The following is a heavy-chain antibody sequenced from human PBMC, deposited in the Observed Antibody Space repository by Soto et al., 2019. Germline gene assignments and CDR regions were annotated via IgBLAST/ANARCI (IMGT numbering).Heavy chain of an antibody. CDR3: LREGRGCFDF. V-gene: IGHV3-23*01. J-gene: IGHJ3*01. D-gene: IGHD6-19*01. CDR1: GFIFTNYA. Sequence: GESPEISCAASGFIFTNYAMNWVRQAPGKGLEWVSVIGGRGNSAYYADSVQGRFTISRDSSKNTLSLQMSSLTADDTAIYYCLREGRGCFDFWGRGTMVNVS. CDR2: IGGRGNSA.